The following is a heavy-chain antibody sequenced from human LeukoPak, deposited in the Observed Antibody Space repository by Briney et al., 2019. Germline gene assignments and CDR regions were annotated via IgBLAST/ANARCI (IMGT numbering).Heavy chain of an antibody. CDR3: ARTQTMVRGVIMTNPNYYYYYMDV. CDR2: ISAYNGNT. CDR1: GYTFTSYG. Sequence: GASVKVSCKASGYTFTSYGISWVRQAPGQGLEWMGWISAYNGNTNYAQKLQGRVTMTTDTSTSTAYMELRSLRSDDTAVYYCARTQTMVRGVIMTNPNYYYYYMDVWGKGTTVTISS. V-gene: IGHV1-18*01. D-gene: IGHD3-10*01. J-gene: IGHJ6*03.